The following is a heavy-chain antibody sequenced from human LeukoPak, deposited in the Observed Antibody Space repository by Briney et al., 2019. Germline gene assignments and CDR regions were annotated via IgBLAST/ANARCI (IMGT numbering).Heavy chain of an antibody. D-gene: IGHD5-18*01. Sequence: GGSLRLSCAASGFTFSSYGMHWVRQAPGKGLEWVAVIWYDGSNKYYGDSVKGRFTISRDNSRNTVYLQINSLRAEDTAVYYCGKTTVGYSSGQKPAWPVDYWGQGTLVTVSS. J-gene: IGHJ4*02. CDR1: GFTFSSYG. V-gene: IGHV3-33*06. CDR3: GKTTVGYSSGQKPAWPVDY. CDR2: IWYDGSNK.